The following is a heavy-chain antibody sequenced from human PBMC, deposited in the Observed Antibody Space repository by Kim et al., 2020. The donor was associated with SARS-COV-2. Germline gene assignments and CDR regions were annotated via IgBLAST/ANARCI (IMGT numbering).Heavy chain of an antibody. J-gene: IGHJ6*03. CDR2: ISTSSSTI. CDR1: GFTFSSYE. D-gene: IGHD6-13*01. Sequence: GGSMRLSCAASGFTFSSYEMNWVRQAPGKGLEWVSYISTSSSTIYYTDSVKGRFTISRNNAKNSLYLQMNSLRAEDTAVYYSARDRRGSNWPYYYYYMDV. CDR3: ARDRRGSNWPYYYYYMDV. V-gene: IGHV3-48*03.